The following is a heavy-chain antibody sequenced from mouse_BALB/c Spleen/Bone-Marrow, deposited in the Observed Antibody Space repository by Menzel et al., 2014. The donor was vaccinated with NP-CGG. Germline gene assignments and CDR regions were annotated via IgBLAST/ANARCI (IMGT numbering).Heavy chain of an antibody. J-gene: IGHJ4*01. CDR1: GYTFSSYW. Sequence: QVQLQQSGAELMKPGASVKISCKATGYTFSSYWIEWVKQRPGHGLEWIGEILPGSGGTNYNEKFKGKATFTADTSSNTAYMQLNSLTSEDSAVYYCARSMDYWGQGTSVTASS. V-gene: IGHV1-9*01. CDR3: ARSMDY. CDR2: ILPGSGGT.